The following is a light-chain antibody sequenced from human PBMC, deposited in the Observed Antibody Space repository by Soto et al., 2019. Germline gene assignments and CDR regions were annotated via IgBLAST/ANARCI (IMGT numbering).Light chain of an antibody. CDR3: GTWDSSLSAGV. CDR2: ENN. Sequence: QSVLTQPPSVSAAPGQKVTISCSGSSSNIGNNYVSWYQQVPGTAPKLLIYENNKRPSGIPDRFSGSKSGTSATLGITGLXTGDEADYYCGTWDSSLSAGVFGGGTKLTVL. J-gene: IGLJ2*01. V-gene: IGLV1-51*02. CDR1: SSNIGNNY.